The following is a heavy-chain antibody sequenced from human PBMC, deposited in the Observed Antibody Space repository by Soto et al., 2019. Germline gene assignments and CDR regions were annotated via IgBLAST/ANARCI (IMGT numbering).Heavy chain of an antibody. CDR1: GFTFSSYA. CDR2: MSGAGRSS. Sequence: DVQLLESGGDLVQPGGSLRLSCAASGFTFSSYAMSWVRQAPGKGLEWVSSMSGAGRSSYDADSVKGRFTISRDNYKNTLYLQMNNLGAEDPDLYYCAKGPIFGVENISDYWGQGTLVTVSS. J-gene: IGHJ4*02. CDR3: AKGPIFGVENISDY. D-gene: IGHD3-3*01. V-gene: IGHV3-23*01.